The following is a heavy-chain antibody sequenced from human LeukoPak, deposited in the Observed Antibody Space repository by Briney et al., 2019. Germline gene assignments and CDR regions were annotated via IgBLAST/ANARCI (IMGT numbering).Heavy chain of an antibody. Sequence: SETLSLTCTVSGGSLSSYSWSWIRQPAGKGLEWIGRIYTSGSTSYNPSLTSRVSMSLDKSKKKISLKLSSVTASDTAVYYCAGETLTFPDFGGQGTLVTVSS. J-gene: IGHJ4*02. CDR1: GGSLSSYS. D-gene: IGHD3-9*01. CDR3: AGETLTFPDF. V-gene: IGHV4-4*07. CDR2: IYTSGST.